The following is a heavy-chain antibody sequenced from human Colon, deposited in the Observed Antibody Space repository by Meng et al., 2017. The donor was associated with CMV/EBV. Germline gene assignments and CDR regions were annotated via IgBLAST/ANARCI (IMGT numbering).Heavy chain of an antibody. V-gene: IGHV3-23*01. CDR1: GFRFGTYA. CDR2: ISDSGGTT. CDR3: AKEQNSGSYLCFDY. J-gene: IGHJ4*02. Sequence: GESLKISCEASGFRFGTYAMTWVRQAPAVGLEWVASISDSGGTTYYADSVKGRFTISRDNSKNTLYLQMNSLRAEDTAVYYCAKEQNSGSYLCFDYWGQGTLVTVSS. D-gene: IGHD1-26*01.